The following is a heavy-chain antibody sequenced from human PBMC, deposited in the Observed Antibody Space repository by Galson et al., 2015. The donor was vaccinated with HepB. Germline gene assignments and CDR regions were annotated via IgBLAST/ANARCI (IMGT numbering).Heavy chain of an antibody. CDR1: GFTFSSYS. V-gene: IGHV3-21*01. CDR3: ARDKVGYYYGMDV. CDR2: ISSSSSYI. Sequence: SLRLSCAASGFTFSSYSMNWVRQAPGKGLEWVSSISSSSSYIYYADSVKGRFTISRDNAKNSLYLQMNSLRAEDTAVYYCARDKVGYYYGMDVWGQGTTVTVSS. J-gene: IGHJ6*02. D-gene: IGHD1-26*01.